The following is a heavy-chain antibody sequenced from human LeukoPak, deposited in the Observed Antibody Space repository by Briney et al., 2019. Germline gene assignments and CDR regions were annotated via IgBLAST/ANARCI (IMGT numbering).Heavy chain of an antibody. CDR3: ARGGVGGVIVPFDY. V-gene: IGHV4-4*07. CDR2: IYSSGTT. D-gene: IGHD3-16*02. CDR1: GGSISRYY. Sequence: SETLSLTCTVSGGSISRYYWSWIRQPAGKGLEWIGRIYSSGTTTYSPSLKSRVTMSVDTSKNQFSLTLSSVTAADTAVYYCARGGVGGVIVPFDYWGQGTPVTVSS. J-gene: IGHJ4*02.